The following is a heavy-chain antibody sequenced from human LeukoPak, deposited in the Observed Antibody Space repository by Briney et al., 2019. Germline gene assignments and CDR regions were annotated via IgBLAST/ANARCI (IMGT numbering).Heavy chain of an antibody. J-gene: IGHJ4*02. V-gene: IGHV1-2*02. CDR3: ARQNTGQLDY. D-gene: IGHD2-8*02. CDR1: GYTFTDYY. CDR2: INAKSGDT. Sequence: APVKVSCKASGYTFTDYYIHWVRQAPGQGLEWMGWINAKSGDTEYAQKFQARVTMTRDTSITTTYMEVCRLSSDDTAVYYCARQNTGQLDYWGQGTLVTVSS.